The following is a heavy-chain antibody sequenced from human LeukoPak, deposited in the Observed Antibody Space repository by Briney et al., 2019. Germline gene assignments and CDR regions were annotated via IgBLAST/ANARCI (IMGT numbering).Heavy chain of an antibody. V-gene: IGHV1-69*06. Sequence: SVTVSCKASGGTFSSYAISWVRQAPGQGLEWMGGIIPIFGTANYAQKFQGRVTITADKSTSTAYMELSSLRSEDTAVYYCARGGVVPAAMIFSAFDYWGQGTLVTVSS. J-gene: IGHJ4*02. D-gene: IGHD2-2*01. CDR1: GGTFSSYA. CDR3: ARGGVVPAAMIFSAFDY. CDR2: IIPIFGTA.